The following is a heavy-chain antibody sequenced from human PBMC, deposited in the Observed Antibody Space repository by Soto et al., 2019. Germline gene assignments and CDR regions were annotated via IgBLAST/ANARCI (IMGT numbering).Heavy chain of an antibody. CDR2: IYYSGST. J-gene: IGHJ4*02. D-gene: IGHD3-10*01. CDR3: AGEGRVRGVLI. Sequence: QVQLQESGPGLVKPSQTLSLTCTVSGGSISSGDYYWSWIRQPPGKGLEWIGYIYYSGSTYYIPSLKSRLTISLDTSKNQFSLKLSSVTAADTAVYYCAGEGRVRGVLIWGQGTLVTVSS. V-gene: IGHV4-30-4*01. CDR1: GGSISSGDYY.